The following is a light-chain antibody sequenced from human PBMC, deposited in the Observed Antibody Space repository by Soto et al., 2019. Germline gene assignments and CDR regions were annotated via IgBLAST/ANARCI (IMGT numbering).Light chain of an antibody. CDR1: QSVSSSY. V-gene: IGKV3-20*01. CDR2: GAS. J-gene: IGKJ1*01. Sequence: IALSLAPCTLFVSAKDSPTLSFRASQSVSSSYLAWYQQKPGQAPRLLIYGASSRATGIPDRFSGSGSGTDSTLTISRLEPEDFAVYCCQQSGRLPWKFGEGSKADIK. CDR3: QQSGRLPWK.